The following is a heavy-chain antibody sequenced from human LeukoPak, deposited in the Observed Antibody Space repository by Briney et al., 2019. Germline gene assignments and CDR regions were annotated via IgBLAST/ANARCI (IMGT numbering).Heavy chain of an antibody. CDR2: MNPNSGNT. Sequence: ASVKVSCKASGYTFTSYDINWVRQATGQGLEWMGWMNPNSGNTGYAQKFQSRVTMTRNTSISTAYMELSSLRSEVTAVYYCARAYYGSGRNYYYYYMDVWGKGTTVTVSS. V-gene: IGHV1-8*01. D-gene: IGHD3-10*01. CDR3: ARAYYGSGRNYYYYYMDV. CDR1: GYTFTSYD. J-gene: IGHJ6*03.